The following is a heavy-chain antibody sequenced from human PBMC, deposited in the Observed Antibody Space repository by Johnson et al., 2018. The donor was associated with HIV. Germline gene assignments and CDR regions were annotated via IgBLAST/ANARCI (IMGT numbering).Heavy chain of an antibody. CDR2: INWNGGST. V-gene: IGHV3-66*01. CDR1: GFTFSSYD. Sequence: VQLVESGGGLVQPGGSLRLSCAASGFTFSSYDMHWVRQATGKGLEWVCGINWNGGSTYYADSVKGRFTISRDNSKNTLYLQMNSLRAEDTAVYYCARDPSATYAFDIWGQGTMVTVSS. CDR3: ARDPSATYAFDI. J-gene: IGHJ3*02.